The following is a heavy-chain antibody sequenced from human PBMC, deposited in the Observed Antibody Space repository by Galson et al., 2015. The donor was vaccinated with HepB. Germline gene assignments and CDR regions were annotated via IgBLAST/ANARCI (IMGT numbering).Heavy chain of an antibody. D-gene: IGHD3-10*01. CDR3: ARDSRLELHLNNYYSYGMDV. CDR1: GYTFTSYG. Sequence: SCKASGYTFTSYGLSWVRQAPGQGLEWMGWVSGYDGSANYAPKFQGRVTMTTEKSTGTAYMEMRSLRSDDTAVYYCARDSRLELHLNNYYSYGMDVWGQGTAVTVS. V-gene: IGHV1-18*01. J-gene: IGHJ6*02. CDR2: VSGYDGSA.